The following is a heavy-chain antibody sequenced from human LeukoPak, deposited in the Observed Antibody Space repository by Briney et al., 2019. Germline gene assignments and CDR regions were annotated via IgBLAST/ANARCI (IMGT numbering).Heavy chain of an antibody. CDR1: GFIFSKYG. CDR2: ISYDGNNR. J-gene: IGHJ4*02. CDR3: AKDQDIAAADYYFDY. D-gene: IGHD6-13*01. Sequence: GGSLRLSCVASGFIFSKYGMHWVRQAPGKGLEWVAVISYDGNNRYSADSVKGRFTISRDNSKNTLYLQMNSLRAEDTAVYYCAKDQDIAAADYYFDYWGQGTLVTVSS. V-gene: IGHV3-30*18.